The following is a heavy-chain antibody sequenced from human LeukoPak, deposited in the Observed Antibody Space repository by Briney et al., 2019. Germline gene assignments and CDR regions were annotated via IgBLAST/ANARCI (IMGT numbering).Heavy chain of an antibody. V-gene: IGHV3-7*01. CDR3: AANSGYDGGIHYYYYMDV. CDR1: GFTFSSYW. Sequence: GGSLRLSCAASGFTFSSYWMSWVRQAPGKGLEWVANIKQDGSEKYYVDSVKGRFTISRDNAKKSLYLQMNSLRAEDTAVYYCAANSGYDGGIHYYYYMDVWGKGTTVTVSS. D-gene: IGHD5-12*01. CDR2: IKQDGSEK. J-gene: IGHJ6*03.